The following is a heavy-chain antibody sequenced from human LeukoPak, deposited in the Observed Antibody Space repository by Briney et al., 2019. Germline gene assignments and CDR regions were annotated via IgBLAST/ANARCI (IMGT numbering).Heavy chain of an antibody. J-gene: IGHJ4*02. V-gene: IGHV4-30-2*01. CDR1: GGSISSGGYS. CDR3: ARTYYYGSGSHDY. D-gene: IGHD3-10*01. Sequence: PSETLSLTCAVSGGSISSGGYSWSWIRQPPGKGLEWIGYIYHSGSTYYNPSLKSRVTISVDTSKNQFSLKLSSVTAADTAVYYCARTYYYGSGSHDYWGQGTLVTVSS. CDR2: IYHSGST.